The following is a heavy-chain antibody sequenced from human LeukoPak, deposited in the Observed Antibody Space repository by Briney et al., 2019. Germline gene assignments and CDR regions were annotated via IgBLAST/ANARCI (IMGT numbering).Heavy chain of an antibody. J-gene: IGHJ3*02. CDR2: IYTTET. Sequence: SETLSLTCTVSGGSISSYPWSWIRQPAGKGLEWIGRIYTTETNYNPSLKSRVTMSVDTSKNQISLRLSSVTAADTAVYYCARANQQLDAFDIWGQGTMVTVSS. D-gene: IGHD6-13*01. CDR3: ARANQQLDAFDI. CDR1: GGSISSYP. V-gene: IGHV4-4*07.